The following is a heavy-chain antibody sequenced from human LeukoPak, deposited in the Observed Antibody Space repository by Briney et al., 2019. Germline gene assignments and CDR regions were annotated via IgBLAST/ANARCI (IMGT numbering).Heavy chain of an antibody. CDR1: GFTFSGSA. CDR2: IRSKANSYAT. Sequence: GESLKISCAASGFTFSGSAMHWVRQASGKGLEWVGRIRSKANSYATAYAASVKGRFTISRDDSKNTAYLQMNSLKTEDTAVYYCTRRDYYDSSGYMHYWGQGTLVTVSS. D-gene: IGHD3-22*01. CDR3: TRRDYYDSSGYMHY. V-gene: IGHV3-73*01. J-gene: IGHJ4*02.